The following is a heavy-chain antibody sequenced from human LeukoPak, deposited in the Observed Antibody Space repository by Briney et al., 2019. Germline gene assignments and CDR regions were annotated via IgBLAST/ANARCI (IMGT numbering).Heavy chain of an antibody. CDR2: IKQDGSEK. D-gene: IGHD3-10*01. Sequence: GGSLRLSCAASGFTFSSYWMSWVRQAPGKGLEWVANIKQDGSEKYYVDSVKGRFTISRDNAKNSLYLQMNSLRAEDTAVYYCARADYYGSGSYVYWGQGTLVTVSS. CDR1: GFTFSSYW. J-gene: IGHJ4*02. CDR3: ARADYYGSGSYVY. V-gene: IGHV3-7*04.